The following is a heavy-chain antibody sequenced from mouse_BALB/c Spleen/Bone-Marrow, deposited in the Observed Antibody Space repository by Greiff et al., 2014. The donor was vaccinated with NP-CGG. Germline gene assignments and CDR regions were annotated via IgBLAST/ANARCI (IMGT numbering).Heavy chain of an antibody. D-gene: IGHD1-1*02. Sequence: VQLQQSGAELVRPGASVKLSCKASGYTFTSYWINWVKQRPGQGLEWIGNIYPSDSYTNYNQKFKDKAALTVDKSSSTAYMQLSSPTSEDSAVYYCTRGGSPFAYWGQGTLVTVSA. CDR2: IYPSDSYT. J-gene: IGHJ3*01. V-gene: IGHV1-69*02. CDR3: TRGGSPFAY. CDR1: GYTFTSYW.